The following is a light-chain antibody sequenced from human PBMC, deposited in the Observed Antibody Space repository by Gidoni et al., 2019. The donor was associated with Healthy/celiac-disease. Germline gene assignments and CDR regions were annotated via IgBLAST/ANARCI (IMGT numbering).Light chain of an antibody. V-gene: IGLV3-19*01. Sequence: SSELTQDHAVSVALGQTVRITCQGDSLRSYYASWYQQKPGQAPVLVIYGKNNRPSGIPDRFSGSSSGNTASLTITGAQAEDEADYYCNSRDSSGNPHWVFGGGTKLTVL. CDR2: GKN. J-gene: IGLJ3*02. CDR3: NSRDSSGNPHWV. CDR1: SLRSYY.